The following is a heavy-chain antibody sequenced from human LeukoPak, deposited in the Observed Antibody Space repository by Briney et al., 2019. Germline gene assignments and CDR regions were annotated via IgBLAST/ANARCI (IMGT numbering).Heavy chain of an antibody. J-gene: IGHJ3*02. D-gene: IGHD3-22*01. V-gene: IGHV3-23*01. CDR1: GFTFSSYA. CDR3: AKDPLYDSSGYYFPPSAFDI. CDR2: ISGSGGST. Sequence: QPGGSLRLSCAASGFTFSSYAMSWVRQAPGKGLEWVSAISGSGGSTYYADSVKGRFTIPRDNSKNTLYLQMNSLRAEDTAVYYCAKDPLYDSSGYYFPPSAFDIWGQGTMVTVSS.